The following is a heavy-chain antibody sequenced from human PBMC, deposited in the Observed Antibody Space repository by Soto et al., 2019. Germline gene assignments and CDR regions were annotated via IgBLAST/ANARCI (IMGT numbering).Heavy chain of an antibody. V-gene: IGHV4-34*01. CDR3: ARQPVSATGKYFFYHYGMDV. J-gene: IGHJ6*02. CDR2: IHHRGST. D-gene: IGHD3-9*01. CDR1: GGSFSDYF. Sequence: QVQLHQWGAGLLKPSETLSLTCAVYGGSFSDYFWSWIRQTPGKGLEWIGEIHHRGSTHYNPSLKSRVAISVDTSKNQFSLRLNSVTAADTAVYYCARQPVSATGKYFFYHYGMDVWGQGTTVIVSS.